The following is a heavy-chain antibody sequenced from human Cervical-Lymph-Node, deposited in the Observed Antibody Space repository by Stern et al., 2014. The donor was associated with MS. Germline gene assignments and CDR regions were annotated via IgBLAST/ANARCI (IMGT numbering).Heavy chain of an antibody. V-gene: IGHV3-11*01. CDR1: GFTFSDYH. D-gene: IGHD2-21*02. CDR2: ISTTGKTI. Sequence: VQLVQSGGGSVKPGGSLRLSCAVSGFTFSDYHMHWIRPAPGKGLEWISYISTTGKTIYYADSVKGLFTISRDNAKNSLYLQMNSLRVEDTAVYYCVRASDPLFEYWGQGTLVTVSS. CDR3: VRASDPLFEY. J-gene: IGHJ4*02.